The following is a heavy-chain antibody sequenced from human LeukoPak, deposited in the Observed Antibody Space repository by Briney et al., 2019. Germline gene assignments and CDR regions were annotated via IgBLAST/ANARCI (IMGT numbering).Heavy chain of an antibody. D-gene: IGHD6-13*01. J-gene: IGHJ3*02. V-gene: IGHV4-39*07. CDR2: IYYSGSS. Sequence: SETLSLTCTVSGGSIRSSSYYWGWIRQPPGKGLEWIGSIYYSGSSYYNPSLKSRVTISVDTSKNQFSLKLTSVTAADTALYYCARDLCSSRTNDAFVIWGQGTMVTVSS. CDR3: ARDLCSSRTNDAFVI. CDR1: GGSIRSSSYY.